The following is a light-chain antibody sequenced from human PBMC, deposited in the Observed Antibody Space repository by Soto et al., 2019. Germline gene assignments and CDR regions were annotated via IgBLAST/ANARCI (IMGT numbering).Light chain of an antibody. CDR3: QQRSNWPVT. CDR2: GAS. J-gene: IGKJ1*01. Sequence: EIVSTPSPATLSLSPGERATLSCRASQSVSSYLAWYQQKPGQAPRLLIYGASTRATGIPARFSGSGSGTEFTLTISSLEPEDFAVYYCQQRSNWPVTFGQGTKVDIK. CDR1: QSVSSY. V-gene: IGKV3-11*01.